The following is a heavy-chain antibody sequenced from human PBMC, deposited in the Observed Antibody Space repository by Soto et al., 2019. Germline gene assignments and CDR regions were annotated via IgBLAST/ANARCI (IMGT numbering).Heavy chain of an antibody. CDR2: ISYDGSNK. CDR1: GFTFNYYW. V-gene: IGHV3-30-3*01. Sequence: PGGSLRLSCVASGFTFNYYWMHWVRQAPGKGLEWVAVISYDGSNKYYADSVKGRFTISRDNSKNTLYLQMNSLRAEDTAVYYCAREYGIGGAAFDIWGQGTMVTXS. CDR3: AREYGIGGAAFDI. J-gene: IGHJ3*02. D-gene: IGHD2-15*01.